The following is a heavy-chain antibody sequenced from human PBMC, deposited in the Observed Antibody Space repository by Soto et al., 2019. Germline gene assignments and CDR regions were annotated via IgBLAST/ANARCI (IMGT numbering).Heavy chain of an antibody. CDR2: ISGSGGST. CDR3: AVYYSRAFDI. Sequence: EVQLLESGGGLVQPGGSLRLSCAASGFTFSSYAMSWVRQAPGKGLEWVSAISGSGGSTYYVDSVKGRFTISRDNSKNTLYLQMNSLRAEDTAVYYRAVYYSRAFDIWGQGTMVTVSS. CDR1: GFTFSSYA. V-gene: IGHV3-23*01. D-gene: IGHD4-4*01. J-gene: IGHJ3*02.